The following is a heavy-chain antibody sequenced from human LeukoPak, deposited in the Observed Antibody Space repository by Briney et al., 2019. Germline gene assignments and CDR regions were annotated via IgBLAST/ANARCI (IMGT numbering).Heavy chain of an antibody. V-gene: IGHV3-23*01. CDR2: ISGSGGNV. CDR1: GFTFSSYG. CDR3: ARDIRNYYDSGAYGWFDP. Sequence: PGGSLRLSCAASGFTFSSYGMSWVRQAPGKGLEWVSSISGSGGNVYYAGSVRGRFTISRDYSKNTVYLQMNSLRAEDTATYYCARDIRNYYDSGAYGWFDPWGQGTLVPVSS. D-gene: IGHD3-10*01. J-gene: IGHJ5*02.